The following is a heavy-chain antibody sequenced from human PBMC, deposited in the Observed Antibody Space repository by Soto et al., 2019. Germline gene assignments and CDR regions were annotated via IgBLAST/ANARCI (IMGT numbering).Heavy chain of an antibody. CDR1: GFTFDDYA. CDR3: AKDAITMVRGVISYYGIDV. J-gene: IGHJ6*02. Sequence: DVQLVESGGGLVQPGRSLRLSCAASGFTFDDYAMHWVRQAPGKGLEWVSGISWNSGSIGYADCVKGRFTISRENAKNSLYMQMNSLGAEDTALYYCAKDAITMVRGVISYYGIDVWGQGTTVTVSS. D-gene: IGHD3-10*01. CDR2: ISWNSGSI. V-gene: IGHV3-9*01.